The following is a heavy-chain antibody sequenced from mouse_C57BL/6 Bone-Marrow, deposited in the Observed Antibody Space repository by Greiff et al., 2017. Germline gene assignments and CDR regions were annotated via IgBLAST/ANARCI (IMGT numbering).Heavy chain of an antibody. CDR3: ARDGNVYDC. CDR1: GYTFTSYG. D-gene: IGHD2-1*01. V-gene: IGHV1-81*01. J-gene: IGHJ2*01. Sequence: QVQLKQSGAELARPGASVKLSCKASGYTFTSYGISWVKQRTGQGLEWIGDIYPSSGNTYYNEKFKGKATLTADKSSSTAYMELRSLPSEASAVYCCARDGNVYDCWGQGTTLTVSS. CDR2: IYPSSGNT.